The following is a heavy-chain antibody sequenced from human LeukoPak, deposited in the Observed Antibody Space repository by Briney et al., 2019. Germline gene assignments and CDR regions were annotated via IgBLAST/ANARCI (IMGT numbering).Heavy chain of an antibody. CDR2: ISGSDGST. CDR1: GFTFSSYA. CDR3: EKDLGGSGDYRPY. D-gene: IGHD2-21*02. J-gene: IGHJ4*02. Sequence: GGSLRLSCAALGFTFSSYAMSWVRQAPGKGLEWVSAISGSDGSTYYADSVKGRFTISRDNSKNTLYPQMNSLSAEDTAVYYCEKDLGGSGDYRPYWGQGSVVTVSS. V-gene: IGHV3-23*01.